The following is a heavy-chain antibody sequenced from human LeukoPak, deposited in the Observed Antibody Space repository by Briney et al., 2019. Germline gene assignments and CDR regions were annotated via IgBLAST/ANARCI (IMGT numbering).Heavy chain of an antibody. V-gene: IGHV3-66*01. D-gene: IGHD1-26*01. CDR2: IYSSGTT. Sequence: GGSLRLSCGVSGFTVSRDYMSWVRQAPGKGLEWVAVIYSSGTTYYADSVKGRFSISRDNSKNTASLQMNSLRVDDTAVYFCARFMGASGFDYWGQGTLVTVSS. CDR3: ARFMGASGFDY. J-gene: IGHJ4*02. CDR1: GFTVSRDY.